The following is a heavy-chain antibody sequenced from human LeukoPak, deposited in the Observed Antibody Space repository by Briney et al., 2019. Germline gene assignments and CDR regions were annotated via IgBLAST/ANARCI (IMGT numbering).Heavy chain of an antibody. CDR1: GYTFTSYY. J-gene: IGHJ4*02. CDR3: TISSIIAEAGPYYFDY. D-gene: IGHD6-13*01. V-gene: IGHV1-46*01. Sequence: ASVKVSCKASGYTFTSYYMHGVRQAPGQGLEWMGIINPSGGSTSDAQKCKGRVTNTAYKATSTGYRWLSKLRSEDTGMCLCTISSIIAEAGPYYFDYWGQGTLVTVSS. CDR2: INPSGGST.